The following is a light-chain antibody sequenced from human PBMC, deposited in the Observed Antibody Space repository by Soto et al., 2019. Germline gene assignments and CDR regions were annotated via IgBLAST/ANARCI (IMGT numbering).Light chain of an antibody. CDR2: AAS. Sequence: QSALTQPACVSGSPGQSITISCSGTSSDIGSYDHVAWYQQFPGKSPKLIIYAASDRPSGVSDRFSGSKSGISASLTISGLQTEDEADYYCISYTDRQSYLFGTGTKVTVL. V-gene: IGLV2-14*03. CDR3: ISYTDRQSYL. CDR1: SSDIGSYDH. J-gene: IGLJ1*01.